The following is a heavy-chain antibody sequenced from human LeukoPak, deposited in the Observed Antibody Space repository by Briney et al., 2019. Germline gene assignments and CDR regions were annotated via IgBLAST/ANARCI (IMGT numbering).Heavy chain of an antibody. CDR2: IFYTGST. Sequence: LETLSLTCTVSGGSISSYYWSWIRQPPGKGLELIGYIFYTGSTNYNPSLKSRVTISFGTSENQFSLKLTSVTAADTAVYYCARSDTSGGVIAFDAFDIWGRGTMVTVSS. V-gene: IGHV4-59*01. CDR3: ARSDTSGGVIAFDAFDI. J-gene: IGHJ3*02. CDR1: GGSISSYY. D-gene: IGHD3-16*02.